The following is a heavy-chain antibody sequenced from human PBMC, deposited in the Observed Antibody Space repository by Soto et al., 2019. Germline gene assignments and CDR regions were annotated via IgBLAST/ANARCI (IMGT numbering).Heavy chain of an antibody. CDR2: IYYSGST. Sequence: PSETLSLTCTVSGGSISSYYLSWIRQPPGKGLEWIGYIYYSGSTNYNPSLKSRVTISVDTSKNQFSLKLSSVTAADTAVYYCARRWGRTFDYWGQGTLVTV. D-gene: IGHD7-27*01. V-gene: IGHV4-59*08. CDR1: GGSISSYY. CDR3: ARRWGRTFDY. J-gene: IGHJ4*02.